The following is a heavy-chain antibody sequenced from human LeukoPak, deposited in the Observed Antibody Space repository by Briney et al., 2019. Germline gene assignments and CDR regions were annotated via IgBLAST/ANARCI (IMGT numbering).Heavy chain of an antibody. CDR1: GFNFGEYG. D-gene: IGHD6-19*01. V-gene: IGHV3-20*04. CDR3: ARGDGSSGWYSDR. Sequence: GGSLRLSCAASGFNFGEYGMSWVRQAPGKGLEWVSGTTSDGGRKGYADSLKGRFTISRDNAKNSLYLQMNSLRGKDTALYYCARGDGSSGWYSDRWGQGTLVTVSS. CDR2: TTSDGGRK. J-gene: IGHJ4*02.